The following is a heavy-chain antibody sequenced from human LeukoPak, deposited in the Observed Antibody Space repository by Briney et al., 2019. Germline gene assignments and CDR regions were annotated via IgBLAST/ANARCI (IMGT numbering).Heavy chain of an antibody. CDR2: IYYSGTT. CDR1: GGSITSRSFY. D-gene: IGHD2-8*02. V-gene: IGHV4-39*01. Sequence: SETLSLTCIVSGGSITSRSFYWGWIRQPPGKRLEWIGSIYYSGTTHYNPSLKSRATLSVDTSKNQFSLNLSSVTAPDTAVYYCARHAWVGRTGFDYWGRGTLVTVSS. CDR3: ARHAWVGRTGFDY. J-gene: IGHJ4*02.